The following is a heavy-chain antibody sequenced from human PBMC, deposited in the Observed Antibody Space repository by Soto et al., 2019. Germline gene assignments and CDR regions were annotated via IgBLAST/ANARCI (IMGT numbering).Heavy chain of an antibody. CDR3: ARGSVAAAGTDFDY. V-gene: IGHV4-39*01. J-gene: IGHJ4*02. CDR2: IYFRGST. D-gene: IGHD6-13*01. Sequence: SETLSLTCTVSGGSISSTNYYWGWIRQPPGKGLEWIGNIYFRGSTYYSPTLKSRVTMSVVPSKNQFSLKLSSVTAADTAIYYCARGSVAAAGTDFDYWGQGTLVTVSS. CDR1: GGSISSTNYY.